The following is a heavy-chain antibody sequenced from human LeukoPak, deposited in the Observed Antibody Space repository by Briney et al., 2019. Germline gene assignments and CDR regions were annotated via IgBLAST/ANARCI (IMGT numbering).Heavy chain of an antibody. D-gene: IGHD1-26*01. CDR2: IGGSDDST. V-gene: IGHV3-23*01. Sequence: GGSLRLSCAASGFTFNSYAMSWVRQAPGKGLEWVSTIGGSDDSTYYADSVKGRFTISRDNSKNTLYLQMNGLRAEDTAVYYCAKEVAEGGSYFVDYWGQGTLVTVSS. CDR1: GFTFNSYA. J-gene: IGHJ4*02. CDR3: AKEVAEGGSYFVDY.